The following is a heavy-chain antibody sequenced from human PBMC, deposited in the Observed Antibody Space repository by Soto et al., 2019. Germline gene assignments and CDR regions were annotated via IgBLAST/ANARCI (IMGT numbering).Heavy chain of an antibody. CDR3: VSQRTTVPTQAYFDY. J-gene: IGHJ4*02. V-gene: IGHV4-39*01. CDR1: GGSVTNSSYS. CDR2: VYYRGRS. Sequence: SETLSLTCTVSGGSVTNSSYSWGWIRQSPGKGLEWIGSVYYRGRSYSKSSVKSRVTISVDTSKNRFSLSLNSVTASDTAVYFWVSQRTTVPTQAYFDYWGPGALVTVSS. D-gene: IGHD1-1*01.